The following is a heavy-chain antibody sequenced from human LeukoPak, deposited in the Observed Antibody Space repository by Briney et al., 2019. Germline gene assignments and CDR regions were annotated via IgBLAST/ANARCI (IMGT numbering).Heavy chain of an antibody. CDR3: ARVPYYYDSSGYWAFDI. CDR1: GYIFSNYG. J-gene: IGHJ3*02. Sequence: GGSLRLSCAASGYIFSNYGMSWVRQAPGKGLEWVSSISFSSTHIYYADSIQGRFTISRDNAKNSLYLQMNSLRAEDTAVYYCARVPYYYDSSGYWAFDIWGQGTMVTVSS. V-gene: IGHV3-21*01. CDR2: ISFSSTHI. D-gene: IGHD3-22*01.